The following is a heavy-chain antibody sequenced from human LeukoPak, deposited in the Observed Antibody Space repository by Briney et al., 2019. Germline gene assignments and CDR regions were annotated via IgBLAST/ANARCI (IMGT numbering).Heavy chain of an antibody. CDR2: IHPGDSDT. CDR3: ATHPGGLQSGFDN. Sequence: PGESLKISCKGSGYSFTSYWIGWVRQMPGKGLEYMGIIHPGDSDTRYSPSFQGQVTISVDRSSSTAYIQWSRLKASDTATYYCATHPGGLQSGFDNWGQGTLVTVSS. CDR1: GYSFTSYW. V-gene: IGHV5-51*01. J-gene: IGHJ4*02. D-gene: IGHD5-24*01.